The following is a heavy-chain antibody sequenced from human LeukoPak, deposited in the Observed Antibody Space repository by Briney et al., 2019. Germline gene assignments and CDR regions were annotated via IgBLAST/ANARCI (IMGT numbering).Heavy chain of an antibody. CDR2: IYTSGST. CDR1: GGSISSGSYY. V-gene: IGHV4-61*02. CDR3: ATALSGDGYYFDY. D-gene: IGHD5-24*01. J-gene: IGHJ4*02. Sequence: SETLSLTCTVSGGSISSGSYYWSWIRQPAGKGLEWIGRIYTSGSTNYNPSLKSRVTMSIDTSKNQFSLKLSSVTAADTAVYYCATALSGDGYYFDYWGQGTLVTVSS.